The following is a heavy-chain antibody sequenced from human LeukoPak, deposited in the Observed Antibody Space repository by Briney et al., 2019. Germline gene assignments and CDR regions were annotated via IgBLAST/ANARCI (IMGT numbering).Heavy chain of an antibody. CDR3: ATFDY. J-gene: IGHJ4*02. CDR2: IYYSGST. CDR1: GHSISTGYY. Sequence: PSETLSLPCAVSGHSISTGYYRGWIRQPPGKGLEGIGYIYYSGSTNYNPSLKSRVTISVDTSKNQFSLKLSSVTAADTAVYYCATFDYWGQGTLVTVSS. V-gene: IGHV4-61*01.